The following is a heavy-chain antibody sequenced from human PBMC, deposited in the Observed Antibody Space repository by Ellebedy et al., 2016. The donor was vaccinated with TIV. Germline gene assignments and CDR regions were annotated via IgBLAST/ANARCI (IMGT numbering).Heavy chain of an antibody. D-gene: IGHD2-21*02. CDR1: VYRFDSYA. J-gene: IGHJ4*02. V-gene: IGHV1-18*01. Sequence: AASVKVSCKASVYRFDSYALTWVREAPGQGLEGKGWISTYNGKTNYTQNFQGRVTLTTDTSTSTAYMELSSLTSDDTAVYFCARVSAVTAHFDHWGQGSLFTVSS. CDR3: ARVSAVTAHFDH. CDR2: ISTYNGKT.